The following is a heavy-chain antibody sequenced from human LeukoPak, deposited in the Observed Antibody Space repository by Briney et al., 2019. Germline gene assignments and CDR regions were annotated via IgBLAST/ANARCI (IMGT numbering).Heavy chain of an antibody. V-gene: IGHV4-39*01. CDR2: IYDSGST. CDR1: GGSIVTSSFY. J-gene: IGHJ4*02. CDR3: ARRLWGDYFDY. Sequence: SETLSLTCTVSGGSIVTSSFYWGWIRQPPGKVLEWIGDIYDSGSTYYNPSLKSRVTISVYTSNNQFSLRLSSVTAADTAMYYCARRLWGDYFDYWGQGTLVTVSS. D-gene: IGHD3-16*01.